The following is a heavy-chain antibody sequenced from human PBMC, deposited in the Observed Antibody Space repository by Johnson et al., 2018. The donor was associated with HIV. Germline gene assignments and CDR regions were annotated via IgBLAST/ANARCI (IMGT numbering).Heavy chain of an antibody. CDR1: GFTFSSYA. Sequence: VQLVESGGGVVRPGGSLRLSCAASGFTFSSYAMSWVRQAPGKGLEWVSAISGSGGSTYYADSVKGRVTISRDNSKNTLYLQMNSLRVEDTALYYCAKDLRQVAVNDVFDIWGQGTMVTVSS. J-gene: IGHJ3*02. CDR2: ISGSGGST. V-gene: IGHV3-23*04. CDR3: AKDLRQVAVNDVFDI. D-gene: IGHD6-19*01.